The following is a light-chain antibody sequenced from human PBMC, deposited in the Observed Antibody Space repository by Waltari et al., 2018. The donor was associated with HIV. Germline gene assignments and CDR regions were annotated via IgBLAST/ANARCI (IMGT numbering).Light chain of an antibody. V-gene: IGLV4-69*01. CDR1: SGHSSYA. CDR2: LNSNGSH. Sequence: QLVLTQSPSASASLGASVKITCTLSSGHSSYAIAWLQQQPERGPRYLMNLNSNGSHTKGDGIPDRFSGSSSGAERYLTISSRQSEDEADYYCQTWGTGIRVFGGGTKLTVL. J-gene: IGLJ3*02. CDR3: QTWGTGIRV.